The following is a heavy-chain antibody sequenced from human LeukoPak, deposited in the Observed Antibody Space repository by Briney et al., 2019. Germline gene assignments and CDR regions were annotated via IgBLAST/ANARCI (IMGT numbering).Heavy chain of an antibody. V-gene: IGHV3-48*04. CDR3: ARAWHYYYMDV. CDR1: GFTFSSYS. J-gene: IGHJ6*03. Sequence: GGSLRLSCAASGFTFSSYSMNWVRQAPGKGLEWVSHITSPSGSTSYADSVRGRFTISRDNAKNSLYLQMNSLTADDTAVYYCARAWHYYYMDVWGKGTTVTVSS. CDR2: ITSPSGST.